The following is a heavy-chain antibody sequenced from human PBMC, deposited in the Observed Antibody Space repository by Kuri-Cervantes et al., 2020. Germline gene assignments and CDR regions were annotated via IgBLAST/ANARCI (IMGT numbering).Heavy chain of an antibody. D-gene: IGHD1-1*01. J-gene: IGHJ4*02. Sequence: KVSCKGSGYSFTIYWIGWVRQMPGKGLEWMGIIYPGDSDTRYSPSFQGQVTISADKSISTAYLQWSSLKASDTAMYYCARLGGTTGTNFDYWGQGTLVTVSS. CDR2: IYPGDSDT. CDR1: GYSFTIYW. V-gene: IGHV5-51*01. CDR3: ARLGGTTGTNFDY.